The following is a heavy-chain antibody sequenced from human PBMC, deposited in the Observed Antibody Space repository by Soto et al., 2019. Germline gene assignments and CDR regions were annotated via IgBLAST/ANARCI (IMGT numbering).Heavy chain of an antibody. Sequence: GASVKVSCKASGYTFTSYDINWVRQVTGQGLEWMGWMNPNSGNTGYAQKFQGRVTMTRNTSISTAYMELSSLRSDDTAVYYCARDRITMLLVARRAFDIWGQGTMVTVSS. V-gene: IGHV1-8*01. D-gene: IGHD3-22*01. CDR3: ARDRITMLLVARRAFDI. CDR1: GYTFTSYD. J-gene: IGHJ3*02. CDR2: MNPNSGNT.